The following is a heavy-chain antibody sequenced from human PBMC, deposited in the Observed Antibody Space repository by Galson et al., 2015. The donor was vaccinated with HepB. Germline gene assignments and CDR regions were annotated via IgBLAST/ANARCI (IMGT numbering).Heavy chain of an antibody. CDR1: GGSISSGGYY. CDR2: IYYSGST. D-gene: IGHD5-18*01. Sequence: TLSLTCTVSGGSISSGGYYWSWIRQHPGKGLEWIGYIYYSGSTYYNPSLKSRVTISVDTSKNQFSLELSSVTAADTAVYYCARAIRYSYGLGTLLDYWGQGTLVTVSS. J-gene: IGHJ4*02. V-gene: IGHV4-31*03. CDR3: ARAIRYSYGLGTLLDY.